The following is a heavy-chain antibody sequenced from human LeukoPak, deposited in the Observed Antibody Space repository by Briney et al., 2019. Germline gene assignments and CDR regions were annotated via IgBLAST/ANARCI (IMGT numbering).Heavy chain of an antibody. CDR1: GFTFSSYS. D-gene: IGHD3-22*01. V-gene: IGHV3-21*01. J-gene: IGHJ4*02. Sequence: SGGSLRLSCAASGFTFSSYSMNWVRQAPGKGLEWVSSISSSSSYIYYADSVKGRFTISRDNAKNSLYLQMNSLRAEDTAVYYCARDYYDSSGYHTLDYWGQGTLVTVSS. CDR3: ARDYYDSSGYHTLDY. CDR2: ISSSSSYI.